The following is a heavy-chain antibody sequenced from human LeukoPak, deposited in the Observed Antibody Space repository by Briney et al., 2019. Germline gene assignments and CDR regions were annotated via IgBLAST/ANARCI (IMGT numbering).Heavy chain of an antibody. J-gene: IGHJ3*02. Sequence: RSGVSLRLSCAASGFTFSSHAMSWLRQAPGKGLEWVSGISNTGGDTHYADSVEGRFSITRDNSKGTLYLQMRSLRAEETALYYCARLPHSGWYSSRSFDMWGQGTMVTVSS. D-gene: IGHD6-19*01. CDR3: ARLPHSGWYSSRSFDM. V-gene: IGHV3-23*01. CDR2: ISNTGGDT. CDR1: GFTFSSHA.